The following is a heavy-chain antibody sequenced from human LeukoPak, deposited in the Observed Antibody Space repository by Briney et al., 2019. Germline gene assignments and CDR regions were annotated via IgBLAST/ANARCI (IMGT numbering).Heavy chain of an antibody. CDR1: GGSISSYY. CDR2: VYYSGST. J-gene: IGHJ4*02. CDR3: AKLGNQWGLRLDY. Sequence: TSETLSLTCTVSGGSISSYYWSWIRQPPGKGLEWIGYVYYSGSTNSNPSLKSRVTISVDTSKNQFSLRLSSVTAADTAVYYCAKLGNQWGLRLDYWGQGALVTVSS. D-gene: IGHD1-26*01. V-gene: IGHV4-59*12.